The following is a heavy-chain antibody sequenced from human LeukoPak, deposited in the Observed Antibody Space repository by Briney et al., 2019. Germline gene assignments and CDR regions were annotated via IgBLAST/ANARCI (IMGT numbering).Heavy chain of an antibody. J-gene: IGHJ6*03. CDR3: ARLPVVPAAIIYYYYYYMDV. CDR1: GFTFSSYS. D-gene: IGHD2-2*01. CDR2: ISSSTSTI. Sequence: GGSLRLSCSASGFTFSSYSMNWVRQAPGKGLEWVSYISSSTSTIYYADSVKGRFTISRDNAKDSLYLQMNSLRAEDTAVYYCARLPVVPAAIIYYYYYYMDVWGKGTTVTVSS. V-gene: IGHV3-48*01.